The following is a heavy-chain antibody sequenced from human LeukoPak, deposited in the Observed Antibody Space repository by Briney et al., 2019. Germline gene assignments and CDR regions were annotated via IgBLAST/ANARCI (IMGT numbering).Heavy chain of an antibody. CDR3: ASTLIPYDSSGYYFGYYYYMDV. CDR2: INHSGST. D-gene: IGHD3-22*01. J-gene: IGHJ6*03. Sequence: DPSETLSLTCAVYGGSFSGYYWSWIRQPPGKGLEWIGEINHSGSTNYNPSLKSRVTISVDKSKNQFSLRLNSVTAADTAVYYCASTLIPYDSSGYYFGYYYYMDVWGKGTTVTISS. V-gene: IGHV4-34*01. CDR1: GGSFSGYY.